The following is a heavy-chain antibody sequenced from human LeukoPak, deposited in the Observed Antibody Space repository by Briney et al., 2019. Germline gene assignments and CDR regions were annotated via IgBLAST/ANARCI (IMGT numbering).Heavy chain of an antibody. CDR3: ARVDAASLAVHY. D-gene: IGHD6-13*01. CDR2: INPNSGGT. Sequence: ASVKASCKASGYTFTGYYLNWVRQAPGQGLEWMGRINPNSGGTNSGQKCQGRVTMTRDTSISTAYMELSSLTFDDTAVYYCARVDAASLAVHYWGQGTLVTVSS. CDR1: GYTFTGYY. J-gene: IGHJ4*02. V-gene: IGHV1-2*02.